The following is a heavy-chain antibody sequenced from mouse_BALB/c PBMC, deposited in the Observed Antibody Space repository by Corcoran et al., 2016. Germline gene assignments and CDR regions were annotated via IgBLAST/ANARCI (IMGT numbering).Heavy chain of an antibody. CDR2: IDPANGNT. Sequence: EVQLQQSGAELVKPGASVKLSCTASGFNIKDTYMHWVKLRPEQGLEWIGRIDPANGNTKYDPKFQGKATITADTSSNTAYLQLSSLTAEETAVYYCANGDWYFDVWGAGTTVTVSS. J-gene: IGHJ1*01. CDR3: ANGDWYFDV. V-gene: IGHV14-3*02. CDR1: GFNIKDTY.